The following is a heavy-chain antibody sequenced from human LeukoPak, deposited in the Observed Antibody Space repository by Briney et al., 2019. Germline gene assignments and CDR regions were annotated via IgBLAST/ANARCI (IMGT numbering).Heavy chain of an antibody. CDR1: GLTFSGSW. V-gene: IGHV3-7*01. Sequence: PGGSPRLSCAASGLTFSGSWMNWVRQAPGKGLEGVANIKQDGSEKYYVDALKGRFTISRDNAKNSLYLQMNSLRAEDTAVYYCARGRVRFDYWGQGTLVTVSS. D-gene: IGHD3-22*01. J-gene: IGHJ4*02. CDR2: IKQDGSEK. CDR3: ARGRVRFDY.